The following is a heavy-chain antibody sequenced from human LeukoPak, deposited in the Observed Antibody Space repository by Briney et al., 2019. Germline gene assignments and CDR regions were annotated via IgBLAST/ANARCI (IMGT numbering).Heavy chain of an antibody. D-gene: IGHD1-14*01. Sequence: PGGSLRLSCAASGFTFSSYSMNWVRQAPGKGLEWVSSISSSSSYIYYADSVKGRFTISRDNAKNSLYLRMNSLRAEDTAVYYCARDWPRRNWNHGILGYWGQGTLVTVSS. CDR2: ISSSSSYI. CDR1: GFTFSSYS. V-gene: IGHV3-21*01. J-gene: IGHJ4*02. CDR3: ARDWPRRNWNHGILGY.